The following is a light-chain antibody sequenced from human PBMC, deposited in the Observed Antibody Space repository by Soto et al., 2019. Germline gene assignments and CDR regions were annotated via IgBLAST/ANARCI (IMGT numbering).Light chain of an antibody. CDR3: AAWDDSLNGPRV. CDR2: YDD. CDR1: SSNIGNNA. J-gene: IGLJ2*01. Sequence: QSVLTQPPSVSEAPRQRVTISCSGSSSNIGNNAVNWYQQLPGKAPKLLIYYDDLLPSGVSDRFSGSKSGTSASLAISGLQSEDEADYYCAAWDDSLNGPRVFGGGTKVT. V-gene: IGLV1-36*01.